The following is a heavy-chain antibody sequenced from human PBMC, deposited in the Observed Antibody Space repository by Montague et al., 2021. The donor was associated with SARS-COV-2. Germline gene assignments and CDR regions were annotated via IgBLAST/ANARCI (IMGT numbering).Heavy chain of an antibody. CDR2: INDSRGT. CDR1: GGSFSGYN. V-gene: IGHV4-34*01. D-gene: IGHD4/OR15-4a*01. J-gene: IGHJ4*02. Sequence: SETLSLTCAVYGGSFSGYNWGWFRQSPGKGLEWIGHINDSRGTRYNPSLKSRVTISLDTSKNQFSLKLISVAAADTAVYYCARGVPGYWGQGTLVTVSS. CDR3: ARGVPGY.